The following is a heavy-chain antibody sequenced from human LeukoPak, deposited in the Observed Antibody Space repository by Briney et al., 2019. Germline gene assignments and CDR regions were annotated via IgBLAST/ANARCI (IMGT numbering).Heavy chain of an antibody. J-gene: IGHJ5*02. CDR1: GFTFSSYA. CDR2: ISYDGSNK. Sequence: GRSLRLSCAASGFTFSSYAMHWVRQAPGKGLEWVALISYDGSNKYFADSVKGRFTTSRDNAKNSLYLQMNSLRAEDTAVYYCARDLGQYYDTSDNWFDPWGQGTLVTVSS. CDR3: ARDLGQYYDTSDNWFDP. V-gene: IGHV3-30-3*01. D-gene: IGHD3-22*01.